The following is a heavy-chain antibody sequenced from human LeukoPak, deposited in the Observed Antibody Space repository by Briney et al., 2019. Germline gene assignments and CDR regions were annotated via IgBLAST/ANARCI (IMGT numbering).Heavy chain of an antibody. J-gene: IGHJ1*01. Sequence: ASVKVSCKASGYTFTGYYIHWVRQAPGQGLEWMGWINPNSGGTNYIQKFQGRVTMTRDTSISTAYMELSRLRSDDTAVYYYARSTTPNENEYFEHWGQGTLVTVSS. V-gene: IGHV1-2*02. D-gene: IGHD2/OR15-2a*01. CDR2: INPNSGGT. CDR3: ARSTTPNENEYFEH. CDR1: GYTFTGYY.